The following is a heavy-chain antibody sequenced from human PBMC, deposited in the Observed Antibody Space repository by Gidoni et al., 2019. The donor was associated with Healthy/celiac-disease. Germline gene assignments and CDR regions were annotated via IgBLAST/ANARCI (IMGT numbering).Heavy chain of an antibody. CDR2: INHSGST. Sequence: QVQLQQWGAGLLKPSETLSLTCAVYGGSFSGYYWSWIRQPPGKGLEWIGEINHSGSTNYNPSLKSRVTISVDTSKNQFSLKLSSVTAADTAVYYCARDHTVTTSTFDYWGQGTLVTVSS. J-gene: IGHJ4*02. CDR3: ARDHTVTTSTFDY. V-gene: IGHV4-34*01. CDR1: GGSFSGYY. D-gene: IGHD4-17*01.